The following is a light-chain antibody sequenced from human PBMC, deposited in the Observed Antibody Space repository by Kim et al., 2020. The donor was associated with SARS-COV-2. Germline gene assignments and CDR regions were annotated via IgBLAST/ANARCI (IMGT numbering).Light chain of an antibody. Sequence: DIQMTQSPSSLSASVGDRGTITCQASEDIINNINWYQQRPGKAPENVIYDASNLKTGVPARFTGSGSGTDFTLTISSLQPEDIAKYYCQQNDKLPYTIGQRTQLAI. CDR1: EDIINN. CDR2: DAS. V-gene: IGKV1-33*01. CDR3: QQNDKLPYT. J-gene: IGKJ2*01.